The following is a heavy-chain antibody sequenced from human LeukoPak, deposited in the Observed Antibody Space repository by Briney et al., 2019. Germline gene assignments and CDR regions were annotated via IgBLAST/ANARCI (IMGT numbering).Heavy chain of an antibody. CDR2: IKSDGSEK. Sequence: GGSLRLSCAASGFTFRGHWMSWVRQAPGKGLEWVANIKSDGSEKYYVDSVKGRFTISRDNAKNSLYLQMNSLRPEDTAVYYCAKISRYGLDYSGQGTLVTVSS. CDR1: GFTFRGHW. V-gene: IGHV3-7*02. CDR3: AKISRYGLDY. D-gene: IGHD3-16*01. J-gene: IGHJ4*02.